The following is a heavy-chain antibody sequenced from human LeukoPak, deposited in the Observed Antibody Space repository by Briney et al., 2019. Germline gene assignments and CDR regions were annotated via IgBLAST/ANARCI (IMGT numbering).Heavy chain of an antibody. CDR3: AKGDSSGYYGDY. CDR1: GFTFSSYG. V-gene: IGHV3-30*18. D-gene: IGHD3-22*01. CDR2: ISYDGSNK. J-gene: IGHJ4*02. Sequence: GGSLRLSCAASGFTFSSYGMHWVRQAPGNGLEWVAVISYDGSNKYYADSVKGRFTISRDNSKNTLYLQMNSLRAEDTAVYYCAKGDSSGYYGDYWGQGTLVTVSS.